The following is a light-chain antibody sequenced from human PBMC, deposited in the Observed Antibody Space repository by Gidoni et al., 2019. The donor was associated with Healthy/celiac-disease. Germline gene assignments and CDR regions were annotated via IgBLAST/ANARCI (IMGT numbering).Light chain of an antibody. CDR3: LLSYSGARGGV. J-gene: IGLJ2*01. V-gene: IGLV7-46*01. CDR1: PGAVTSGHY. CDR2: DTS. Sequence: QAVVTQEPSLTVSPGGTVTLTCGSSPGAVTSGHYPSWFQQKPGQAPRTLIYDTSNKPSWTPARFSGSLLGGKAALTLSGAQPEDEAEYYCLLSYSGARGGVFGGGTKLTVL.